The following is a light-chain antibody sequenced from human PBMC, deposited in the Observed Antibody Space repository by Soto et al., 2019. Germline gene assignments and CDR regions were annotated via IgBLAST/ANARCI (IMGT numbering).Light chain of an antibody. CDR1: SSDVGGYKF. CDR2: EVS. CDR3: AAWDDRLSGYG. V-gene: IGLV2-14*01. Sequence: QSVLTQPASVSGSPGQSITISCTGTSSDVGGYKFVSWYQQHPGKAPKLMIYEVSNRPSGVSSRFSGSKSGNTASLTISGLQAEDEADYYCAAWDDRLSGYGFGGGTKVTVL. J-gene: IGLJ1*01.